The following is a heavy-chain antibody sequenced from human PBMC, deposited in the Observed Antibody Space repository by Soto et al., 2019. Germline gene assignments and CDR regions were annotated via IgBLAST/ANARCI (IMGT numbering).Heavy chain of an antibody. CDR2: MQPSSGRT. J-gene: IGHJ4*02. D-gene: IGHD2-21*02. CDR3: ARGVTAGVDY. CDR1: GYSFTSLD. Sequence: ASVKVSCKASGYSFTSLDINWVRQTTGQGREWMGWMQPSSGRTGYAQKFQGRVTMTRDTSINTAYMELSSLTSDDTAFYYCARGVTAGVDYWGKGXLVTLPS. V-gene: IGHV1-8*01.